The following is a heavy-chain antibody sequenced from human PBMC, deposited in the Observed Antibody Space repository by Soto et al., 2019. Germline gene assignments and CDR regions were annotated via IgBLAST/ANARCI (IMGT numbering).Heavy chain of an antibody. CDR2: IWYDGSNK. D-gene: IGHD6-13*01. CDR3: ARSLLGAIAAAANSYYYGMDV. Sequence: PGGSLRLSCAASGFTFSSYGMHWGRQAPGKGLEWVAVIWYDGSNKYYADSVKGRFTISRDNSKNTLYLQMNSLRAEDTAVYYCARSLLGAIAAAANSYYYGMDVWGQGTTVTVSS. J-gene: IGHJ6*02. CDR1: GFTFSSYG. V-gene: IGHV3-33*01.